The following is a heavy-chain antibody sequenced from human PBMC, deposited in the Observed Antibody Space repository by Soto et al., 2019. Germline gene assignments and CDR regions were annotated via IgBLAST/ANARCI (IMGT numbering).Heavy chain of an antibody. D-gene: IGHD1-26*01. V-gene: IGHV3-33*08. CDR2: IWPDGNNR. CDR1: GFTFTDYS. Sequence: QVQLVESGGGVVQPGRSLRLSCAASGFTFTDYSMHWVRQSPGKGLEWLAIIWPDGNNRYNEDAVKGRFTMSSDNSKNAMALRMDNLSVEDSAVYHCMRDGEFRKWNFDYWGRGTQVSVSS. J-gene: IGHJ4*02. CDR3: MRDGEFRKWNFDY.